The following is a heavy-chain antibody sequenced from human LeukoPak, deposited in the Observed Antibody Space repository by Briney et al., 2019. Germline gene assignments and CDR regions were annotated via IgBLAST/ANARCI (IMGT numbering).Heavy chain of an antibody. V-gene: IGHV3-7*05. CDR3: SRGQDYALHD. Sequence: GGSLRLSCAASGFTVSSNYMNWVRQTPGKGLEWVANINPNGNEKYYVDSVKGRFTISRDNAEDTLYLQMSSLTAEDTAVYYCSRGQDYALHDWGQGTLVTVSS. CDR2: INPNGNEK. CDR1: GFTVSSNY. J-gene: IGHJ4*02. D-gene: IGHD3-16*01.